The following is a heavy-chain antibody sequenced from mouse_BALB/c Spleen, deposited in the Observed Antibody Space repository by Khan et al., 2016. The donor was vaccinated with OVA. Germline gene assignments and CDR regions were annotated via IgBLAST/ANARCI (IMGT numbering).Heavy chain of an antibody. D-gene: IGHD1-1*01. V-gene: IGHV1-76*01. Sequence: QVQLKQSGAELVRPGASVKLSCKTSGYIFTSYWIHWVKQRPGQGLEWIARIYPGTGSTYYNEKFKDTATLTADKSSSTAYMQLSSLTSEDSAVYVSARNEYGSTYTMDYWGQGTSVTVSS. CDR3: ARNEYGSTYTMDY. CDR1: GYIFTSYW. J-gene: IGHJ4*01. CDR2: IYPGTGST.